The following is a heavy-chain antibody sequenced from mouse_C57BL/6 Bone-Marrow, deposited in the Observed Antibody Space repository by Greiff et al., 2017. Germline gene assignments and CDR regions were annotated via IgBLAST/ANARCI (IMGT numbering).Heavy chain of an antibody. CDR2: IDPSDSYT. D-gene: IGHD1-1*01. V-gene: IGHV1-69*01. Sequence: QVQLQQPGAELVMPGASVKLSCKASGYTFTSYWMHWVKQRPGQGLEWIGEIDPSDSYTNYNQKFKGKSTLTVDKSSSTAYMPLSSLTSEDSAVDYCARVYGSTYWYFDVWGTGTTVTVSA. J-gene: IGHJ1*03. CDR3: ARVYGSTYWYFDV. CDR1: GYTFTSYW.